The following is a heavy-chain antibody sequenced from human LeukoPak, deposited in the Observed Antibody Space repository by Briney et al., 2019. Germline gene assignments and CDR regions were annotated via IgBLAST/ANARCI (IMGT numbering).Heavy chain of an antibody. Sequence: SETLSLTCAVYGGSFSGYYWSWIRQPPGKGLEGMGEINHSGSTNYNPSLKSRVTISVDTSKNQFSLKLSSVTAADTAVYYCARGRCSGGSCYSSNWFDPWGQGTLVTVSS. CDR3: ARGRCSGGSCYSSNWFDP. CDR2: INHSGST. D-gene: IGHD2-15*01. J-gene: IGHJ5*02. CDR1: GGSFSGYY. V-gene: IGHV4-34*01.